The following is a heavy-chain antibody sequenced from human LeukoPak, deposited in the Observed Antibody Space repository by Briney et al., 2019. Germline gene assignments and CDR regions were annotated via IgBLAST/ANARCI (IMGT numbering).Heavy chain of an antibody. CDR2: INSDGS. Sequence: GGSLRLSCAASGFTFSSYWMHWVRQAPGRGLVWVSRINSDGSTYADSVKGRFTISRDNAKNTLYLQMNSLRAEDTAVYYCARGVDYDVSTGYSDYFDYWGQGTLVTVSS. D-gene: IGHD3-9*01. CDR1: GFTFSSYW. V-gene: IGHV3-74*03. J-gene: IGHJ4*02. CDR3: ARGVDYDVSTGYSDYFDY.